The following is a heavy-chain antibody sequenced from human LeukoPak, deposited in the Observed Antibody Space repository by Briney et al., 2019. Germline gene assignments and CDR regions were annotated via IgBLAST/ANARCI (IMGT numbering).Heavy chain of an antibody. Sequence: GGSLRLSCAASGFTFSSYAVGWVRRAPGKGLEWVSGISGSGSSGGSTYYADSVKGRFTISRDNSKNTLYVQMNSLRAEDTAVYYCAKEVRSSGWPLDYWGQGALVTVSS. D-gene: IGHD6-19*01. V-gene: IGHV3-23*01. CDR1: GFTFSSYA. CDR3: AKEVRSSGWPLDY. CDR2: ISGSGSSGGST. J-gene: IGHJ4*02.